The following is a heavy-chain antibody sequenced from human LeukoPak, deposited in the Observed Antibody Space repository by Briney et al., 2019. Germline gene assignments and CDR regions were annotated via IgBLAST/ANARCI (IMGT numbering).Heavy chain of an antibody. Sequence: ASVKVSCKASGGTFSNYTISWVRQAPGQGLEWMGEIIPIFGTANYAQKFQGRVTITADESTSTAYMDLSSLRSEDTAVYYCARGAPDIYYYSYMDVWGKGTTVTISS. CDR2: IIPIFGTA. CDR3: ARGAPDIYYYSYMDV. J-gene: IGHJ6*03. CDR1: GGTFSNYT. V-gene: IGHV1-69*13.